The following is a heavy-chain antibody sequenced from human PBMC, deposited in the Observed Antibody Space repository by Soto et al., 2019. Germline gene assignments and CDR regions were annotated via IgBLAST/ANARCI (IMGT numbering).Heavy chain of an antibody. CDR1: GFTFSDYY. J-gene: IGHJ6*03. CDR2: ISSSGSTI. CDR3: ARDASGVVEGVTTFYYYYMDV. V-gene: IGHV3-11*01. D-gene: IGHD4-17*01. Sequence: GGSLRLSCAASGFTFSDYYMSWIRQAPGKGLEWVSYISSSGSTIYYADSVKGRFTISRDNAKNSLYLQMNSLRAEDTAVYYCARDASGVVEGVTTFYYYYMDVWGKGTTVTVSS.